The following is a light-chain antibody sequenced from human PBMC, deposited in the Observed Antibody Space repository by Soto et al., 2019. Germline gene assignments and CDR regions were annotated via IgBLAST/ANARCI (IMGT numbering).Light chain of an antibody. V-gene: IGKV3-15*01. CDR2: GAS. CDR3: QQYSNWPFT. J-gene: IGKJ3*01. CDR1: QSVSSN. Sequence: EIVMTQSPATLSVSPGERATLSCRASQSVSSNLAGYQQKPGQAPRLLIYGASTRATGIPARFSGSGSGTEFTLPVSSLQSGDFAVYYCQQYSNWPFTFGPRTKVDL.